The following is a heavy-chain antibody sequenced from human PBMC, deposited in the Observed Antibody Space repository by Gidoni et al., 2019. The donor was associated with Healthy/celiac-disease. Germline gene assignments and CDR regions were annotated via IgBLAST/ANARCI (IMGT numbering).Heavy chain of an antibody. Sequence: EVQLLESGGGLVQPGGSLRLSCAASGFTFSSYAMGGVRQAPGKGLEWGSAISGSGGSTYYADSVKGRFTISRDNSKNTLYLQMNSLRAEDTAVYYCAKDQGGWVYYYYGMDVWGQGTTVTVSS. CDR1: GFTFSSYA. CDR3: AKDQGGWVYYYYGMDV. V-gene: IGHV3-23*01. CDR2: ISGSGGST. J-gene: IGHJ6*02.